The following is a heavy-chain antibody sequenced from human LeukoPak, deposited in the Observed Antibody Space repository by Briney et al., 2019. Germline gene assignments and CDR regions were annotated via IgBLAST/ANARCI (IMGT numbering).Heavy chain of an antibody. Sequence: WASVKVSCKASGGTFSSYAISWVRQAPGQGLEWMGGIIPIFGTANYAQKFQGRVTITADESTSTAYMELSSLRSEDTAVYYCASTGREVLRFLEWDYWGQGTLVTVSS. D-gene: IGHD3-3*01. J-gene: IGHJ4*02. CDR3: ASTGREVLRFLEWDY. V-gene: IGHV1-69*13. CDR2: IIPIFGTA. CDR1: GGTFSSYA.